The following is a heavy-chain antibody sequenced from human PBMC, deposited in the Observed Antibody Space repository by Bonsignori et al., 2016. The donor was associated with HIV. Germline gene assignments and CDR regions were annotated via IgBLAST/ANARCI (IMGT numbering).Heavy chain of an antibody. CDR3: AHSDYYSEDSDHYQTGPLAY. V-gene: IGHV2-5*02. CDR1: GFSLTTYGVG. D-gene: IGHD3-22*01. CDR2: TYWDDDD. Sequence: SGPTLVKPTQTLTLTCTFSGFSLTTYGVGVGWIRQPPGKALEWLGITYWDDDDRYSPSLKSRLTITKDTSKNQVVLTLTNMDPVDTATYYCAHSDYYSEDSDHYQTGPLAYWGQGTLVTVSS. J-gene: IGHJ4*02.